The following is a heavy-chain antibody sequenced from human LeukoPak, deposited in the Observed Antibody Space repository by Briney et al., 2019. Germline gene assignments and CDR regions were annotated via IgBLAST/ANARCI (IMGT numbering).Heavy chain of an antibody. V-gene: IGHV4-4*09. CDR1: GGSISSYN. D-gene: IGHD3-22*01. CDR2: IYTSGST. Sequence: SRTLSLTCTVSGGSISSYNWSWIRHRPGKGLEWIGYIYTSGSTNYNPSLKSRVTISVDTSKNQFSLKLSSVTAADTAVYYCARHDSVTLFDYWGQGTLVTVSS. J-gene: IGHJ4*02. CDR3: ARHDSVTLFDY.